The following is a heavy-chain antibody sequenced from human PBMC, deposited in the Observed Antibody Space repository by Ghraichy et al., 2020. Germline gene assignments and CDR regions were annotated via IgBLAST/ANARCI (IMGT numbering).Heavy chain of an antibody. V-gene: IGHV4-39*01. CDR3: ARLSGSHGAPDY. J-gene: IGHJ4*02. CDR1: GGSISSSSYY. Sequence: SETLSLTCTVSGGSISSSSYYWGWIRQPPGKGLEWIGSIYYSGSTYYNPSLKSRVTISVDTSKNQFSLKLSSVTAADTAVYYCARLSGSHGAPDYWGQGTLVTVSS. CDR2: IYYSGST. D-gene: IGHD1-26*01.